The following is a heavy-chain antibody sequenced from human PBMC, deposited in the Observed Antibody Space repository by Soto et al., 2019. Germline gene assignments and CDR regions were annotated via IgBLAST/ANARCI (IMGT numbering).Heavy chain of an antibody. CDR2: INPSGSST. J-gene: IGHJ6*02. Sequence: ASVKVSCKASGYTFTNYYMHWVRQAPGQGLEWMGIINPSGSSTSYSQIFQGRLTMTWDTSTSTVYMDLSGLRSEDTAVYYCARPQYCSSASCYTGSGSPSTNTFYYGMDVWGQGTTVTRLL. CDR1: GYTFTNYY. V-gene: IGHV1-46*01. CDR3: ARPQYCSSASCYTGSGSPSTNTFYYGMDV. D-gene: IGHD2-2*02.